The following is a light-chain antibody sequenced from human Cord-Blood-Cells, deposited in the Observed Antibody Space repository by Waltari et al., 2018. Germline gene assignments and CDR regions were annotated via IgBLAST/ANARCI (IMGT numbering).Light chain of an antibody. CDR1: QSVSSY. CDR3: QQRSNWPWT. V-gene: IGKV3-11*01. Sequence: DIVLTQSPATLSLSPGERATIACRASQSVSSYLAWYHQNPGQAPRLLIYDASNRATGIPARFSGSGSGTDFTLTISSLEPEDVAVYYCQQRSNWPWTFGQGTKVEIK. J-gene: IGKJ1*01. CDR2: DAS.